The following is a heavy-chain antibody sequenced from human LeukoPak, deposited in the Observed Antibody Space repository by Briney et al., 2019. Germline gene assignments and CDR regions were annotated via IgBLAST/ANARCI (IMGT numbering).Heavy chain of an antibody. D-gene: IGHD3-3*01. J-gene: IGHJ4*02. CDR3: ARSVTIFGVATLGY. V-gene: IGHV1-8*03. CDR2: LNPNSGDT. Sequence: ASVKVSCKASGYTFTNYDINWVRQATGQDPEWMAWLNPNSGDTGFAQKFQGRLTITRDTSINTAYMELSSLRSGDTAVYYCARSVTIFGVATLGYWGQGTLVTVSS. CDR1: GYTFTNYD.